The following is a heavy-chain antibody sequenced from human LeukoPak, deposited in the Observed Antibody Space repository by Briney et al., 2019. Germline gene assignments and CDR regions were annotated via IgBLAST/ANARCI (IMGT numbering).Heavy chain of an antibody. Sequence: PGGSLRLSCAASGFTFSSYWMTWVRQAPGKGLEWVATIKHDGTEIYYVDSMKGRFTISRDNARSSLYLQMNSLRAEDTAVYYCARSLDYWGQGTLVTVSS. J-gene: IGHJ4*02. CDR1: GFTFSSYW. V-gene: IGHV3-7*01. CDR3: ARSLDY. CDR2: IKHDGTEI.